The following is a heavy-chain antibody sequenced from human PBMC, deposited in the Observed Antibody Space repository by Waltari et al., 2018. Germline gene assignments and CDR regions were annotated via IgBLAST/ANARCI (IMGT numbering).Heavy chain of an antibody. CDR3: ARVGGSYYYFDY. CDR1: GFTFSSFE. Sequence: EVQLVESGGGLVQPGGSLRLSCAASGFTFSSFERNWVRQAPGKGLEWVSYISSGGSTIFYTDSVKGRFTISRDNARKSLFLQMNSLRAEDTAVYYCARVGGSYYYFDYWGQGALVTVSS. V-gene: IGHV3-48*03. J-gene: IGHJ4*02. CDR2: ISSGGSTI. D-gene: IGHD3-10*01.